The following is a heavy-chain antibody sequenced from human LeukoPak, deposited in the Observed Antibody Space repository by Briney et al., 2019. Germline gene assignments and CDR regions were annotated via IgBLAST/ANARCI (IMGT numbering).Heavy chain of an antibody. CDR1: GFIFNNFA. CDR3: ARTGYSNYLDY. V-gene: IGHV4-34*01. J-gene: IGHJ4*02. D-gene: IGHD4-11*01. CDR2: INHSGST. Sequence: PGGSLRLSCAASGFIFNNFAMSWVRQAPGKGLEWIGEINHSGSTNYNPSLKSRVTISVDTSKNQFSLKLSSVTAADTAVYYCARTGYSNYLDYWGQGTLVTVSS.